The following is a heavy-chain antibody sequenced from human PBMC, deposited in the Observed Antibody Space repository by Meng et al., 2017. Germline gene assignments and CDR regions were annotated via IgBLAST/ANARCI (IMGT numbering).Heavy chain of an antibody. J-gene: IGHJ4*02. CDR2: INPNSGGT. CDR1: GYTFTGYY. Sequence: QVQLGQAGAEVKKPGASVKVSCKASGYTFTGYYMHWVRQAPGQGLEWMGRINPNSGGTNYAQKFQGRVTMTRDTSISTAYMELSRLRSDDTAVYYCARDKTSVRYSSGCAHYWGQGTLVTVSS. CDR3: ARDKTSVRYSSGCAHY. V-gene: IGHV1-2*06. D-gene: IGHD6-19*01.